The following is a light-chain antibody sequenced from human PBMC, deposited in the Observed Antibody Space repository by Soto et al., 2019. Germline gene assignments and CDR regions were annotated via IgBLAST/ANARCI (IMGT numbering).Light chain of an antibody. Sequence: QSVLTQPASVSGSPGQSITISCTGTSSDVGSYNLVSWYQQQPGKAPKLMIYEDIERPSGVSNRFSGSKSGNTASLTISGLQTEDEADYYCCSYAGGTSVVFGGGTKLTVL. CDR3: CSYAGGTSVV. J-gene: IGLJ2*01. V-gene: IGLV2-23*01. CDR2: EDI. CDR1: SSDVGSYNL.